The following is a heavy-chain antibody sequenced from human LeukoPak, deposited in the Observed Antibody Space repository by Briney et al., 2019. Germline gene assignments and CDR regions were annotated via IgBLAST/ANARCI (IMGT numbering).Heavy chain of an antibody. CDR2: IYYSGST. D-gene: IGHD6-13*01. V-gene: IGHV4-59*01. CDR1: GGSISSYY. CDR3: ARGGDSSSWYGFQNWFDP. Sequence: SETLSLTCTVSGGSISSYYWSWIRQPPGKGLEWIGYIYYSGSTNYNPSLKSRVTISVDTSKNQFSLKLSSVTAADTAVYYCARGGDSSSWYGFQNWFDPWGQGTLVTVSS. J-gene: IGHJ5*02.